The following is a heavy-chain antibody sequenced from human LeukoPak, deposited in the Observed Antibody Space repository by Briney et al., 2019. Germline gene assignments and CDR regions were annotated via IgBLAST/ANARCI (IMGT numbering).Heavy chain of an antibody. Sequence: GGSLRLSCAASGFTVGNNYMSWVRQAPGKGLEWVSVIYSGGSRYYADSVKGRFTISRDNSRNTVYLQMNSLRAEDTAVYYCARWGSTSWNYFDYWGQGTLVTVSS. J-gene: IGHJ4*02. D-gene: IGHD2-2*01. CDR1: GFTVGNNY. CDR3: ARWGSTSWNYFDY. V-gene: IGHV3-53*01. CDR2: IYSGGSR.